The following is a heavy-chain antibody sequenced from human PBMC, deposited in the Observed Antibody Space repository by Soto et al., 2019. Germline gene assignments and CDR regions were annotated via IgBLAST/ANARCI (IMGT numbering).Heavy chain of an antibody. CDR2: IIPILGIA. V-gene: IGHV1-69*02. D-gene: IGHD2-15*01. CDR1: GGTFSSYT. CDR3: ARCLDPSCYNAFDI. Sequence: GASVKVSCKASGGTFSSYTISWVRQAPGQGLEWMGRIIPILGIANYAQKFQGRVTITADKSTSTAYMELSSLRSEDTAVYYRARCLDPSCYNAFDIWGQGTMVTVSS. J-gene: IGHJ3*02.